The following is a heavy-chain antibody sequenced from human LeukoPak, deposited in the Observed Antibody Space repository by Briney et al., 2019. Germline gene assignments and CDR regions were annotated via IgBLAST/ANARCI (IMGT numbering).Heavy chain of an antibody. CDR3: ARGGYDGSGSDDAFHI. CDR1: GGSISSYY. Sequence: SETLSLTCTVSGGSISSYYWSCIRQPPGKGLEWIGSIYYSGSTNYNPSLKSRVTISIDTSKNQFSLKLSSVTAADTAVYYCARGGYDGSGSDDAFHIWGQGTMVTVSS. CDR2: IYYSGST. J-gene: IGHJ3*02. V-gene: IGHV4-59*01. D-gene: IGHD3-10*01.